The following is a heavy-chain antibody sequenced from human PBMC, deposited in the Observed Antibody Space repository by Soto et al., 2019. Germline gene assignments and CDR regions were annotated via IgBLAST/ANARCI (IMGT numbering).Heavy chain of an antibody. J-gene: IGHJ4*02. CDR3: ARSYYDYIWSSLGY. Sequence: TSETLSLTCTVAGGSISSYYWSWIRQPPGKGLEWIGYIYYSGSTNYNPSLKSRVTISVDTSKNQFSLKLSSVTAADTAVYYCARSYYDYIWSSLGYWGQGTLVTVSS. D-gene: IGHD3-16*01. CDR1: GGSISSYY. CDR2: IYYSGST. V-gene: IGHV4-59*01.